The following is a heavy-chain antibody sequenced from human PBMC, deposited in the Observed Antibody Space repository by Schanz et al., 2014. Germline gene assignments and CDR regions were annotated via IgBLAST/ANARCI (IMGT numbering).Heavy chain of an antibody. D-gene: IGHD2-2*01. CDR3: ARRASCSRIGCPFDS. Sequence: VQLVESGGGVVQPGRSLRLSCAASGFTFSTYAMSWVRQAPGKGLEWVSSISSSSSYIYYADSVKGRFTISRDNAKNSLYLQMNSLKTEDTAMYYCARRASCSRIGCPFDSWGQGTLVTVSS. CDR1: GFTFSTYA. J-gene: IGHJ4*02. CDR2: ISSSSSYI. V-gene: IGHV3-21*04.